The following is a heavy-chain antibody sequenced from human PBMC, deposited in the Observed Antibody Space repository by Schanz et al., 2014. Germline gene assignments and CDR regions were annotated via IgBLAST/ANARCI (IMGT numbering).Heavy chain of an antibody. D-gene: IGHD3-10*01. V-gene: IGHV3-74*02. Sequence: EVQLVESGGGLVQPGGSLRLSCAASGFTFTNYAVSWVRQAPGKGLVWVARINSVGSNTDYADSVTGRFTISRDNAKNTLYLQMNSLRAEDTAVYHCVSSGSYSSYAFWGQGTLVTVSS. CDR1: GFTFTNYA. CDR2: INSVGSNT. CDR3: VSSGSYSSYAF. J-gene: IGHJ4*02.